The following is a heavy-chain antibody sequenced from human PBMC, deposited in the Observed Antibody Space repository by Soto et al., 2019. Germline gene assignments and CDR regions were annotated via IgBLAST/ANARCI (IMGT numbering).Heavy chain of an antibody. D-gene: IGHD1-26*01. V-gene: IGHV3-21*01. J-gene: IGHJ4*02. CDR2: INGRSNYI. CDR1: GFTFSTYS. Sequence: EVQLVESGGGLVKPGGSLRLSCAASGFTFSTYSMNWVRQAPGKGLEWVSSINGRSNYIYYADSVKGRFTISRDNAKNSLYRQMNSLIAEDTAVYYCAREDGIVGATYAFDYWGQGTLVTVSS. CDR3: AREDGIVGATYAFDY.